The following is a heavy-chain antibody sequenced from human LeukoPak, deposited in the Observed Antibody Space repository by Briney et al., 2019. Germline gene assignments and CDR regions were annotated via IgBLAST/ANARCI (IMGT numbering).Heavy chain of an antibody. CDR1: GYTLTELS. J-gene: IGHJ3*02. CDR3: ATEETTVVTRNAFDI. Sequence: ASVKVSCKVSGYTLTELSMHWVRQAPGKGLEWMGGSDPEDGETIYAQKFQGRVTMTEDTSTDTAYMELSSLRSEDTAVYYCATEETTVVTRNAFDIWGQGTMVTVSS. V-gene: IGHV1-24*01. CDR2: SDPEDGET. D-gene: IGHD4-23*01.